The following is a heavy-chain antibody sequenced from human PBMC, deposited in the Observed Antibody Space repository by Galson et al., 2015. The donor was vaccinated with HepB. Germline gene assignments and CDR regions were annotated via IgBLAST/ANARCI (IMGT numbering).Heavy chain of an antibody. D-gene: IGHD6-19*01. CDR2: ISYDGSNK. J-gene: IGHJ6*02. V-gene: IGHV3-30*04. Sequence: SLRLSCAASGFTFSSYALHWVRQAPGKGLEWVAVISYDGSNKYYADSVKGRFTISRDNSRNTLYLQMNSLRAEDTAVYYCASLKWLVLNVVPYGMDVWGQGTTVTVSS. CDR3: ASLKWLVLNVVPYGMDV. CDR1: GFTFSSYA.